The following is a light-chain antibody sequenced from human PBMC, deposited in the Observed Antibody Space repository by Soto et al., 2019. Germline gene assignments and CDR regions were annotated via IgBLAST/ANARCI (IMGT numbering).Light chain of an antibody. CDR2: GVT. Sequence: QSVLTKPTSVSGSPGQSITISCTGNHNDIGTYDYVSWYQQHPGRAPRLLIHGVTTRPSGISGRFSASKSGLTASLTISGLQPEDEADYYCSSHAGDNTDVFGTGTKVTVL. J-gene: IGLJ1*01. V-gene: IGLV2-14*03. CDR1: HNDIGTYDY. CDR3: SSHAGDNTDV.